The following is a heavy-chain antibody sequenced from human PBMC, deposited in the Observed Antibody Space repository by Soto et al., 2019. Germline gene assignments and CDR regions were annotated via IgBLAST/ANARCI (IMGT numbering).Heavy chain of an antibody. CDR1: GGTFSSYA. CDR3: ARHRRVVAAPFAHAFYI. Sequence: QVQLVQSGAEVKKPGSSVKVSCKASGGTFSSYATSWVRQAPGQGLEWMGGIIPIFGTANYAQKFQGRVTITADESTSTAYMERSSLRSEDTAVYYCARHRRVVAAPFAHAFYIWGQGKMVTVAS. CDR2: IIPIFGTA. D-gene: IGHD2-15*01. J-gene: IGHJ3*02. V-gene: IGHV1-69*01.